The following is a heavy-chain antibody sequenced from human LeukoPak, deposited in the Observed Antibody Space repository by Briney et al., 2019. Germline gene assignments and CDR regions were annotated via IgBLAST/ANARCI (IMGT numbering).Heavy chain of an antibody. CDR2: IKQDGSEK. CDR1: GFTFSSYW. D-gene: IGHD2-2*01. Sequence: GGSLRLSCAASGFTFSSYWMSWVRQAPGKGLEWVANIKQDGSEKYYVDSVKGRFTISRDNAKNSLYLQMNSLRAEDTAVYYCARDRGCSSTSRYSDFDYWGQGTLVTVSS. J-gene: IGHJ4*02. CDR3: ARDRGCSSTSRYSDFDY. V-gene: IGHV3-7*01.